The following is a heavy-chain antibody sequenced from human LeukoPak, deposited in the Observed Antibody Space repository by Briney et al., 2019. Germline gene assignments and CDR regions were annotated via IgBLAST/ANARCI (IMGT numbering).Heavy chain of an antibody. V-gene: IGHV1-18*01. CDR2: ISVYSDDT. CDR3: AREADSSGYFFRPDY. D-gene: IGHD3-22*01. J-gene: IGHJ4*02. Sequence: ASVTVSCKASGYTFTNYAISWVRQAPGQGREGMGWISVYSDDTKSAQNLQGRITMTKDTSTSTAYMELRSLRSDDTAVYYCAREADSSGYFFRPDYWGQGTLVTVSS. CDR1: GYTFTNYA.